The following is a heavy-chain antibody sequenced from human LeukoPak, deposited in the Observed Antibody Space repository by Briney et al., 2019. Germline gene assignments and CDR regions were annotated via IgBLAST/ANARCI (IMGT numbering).Heavy chain of an antibody. Sequence: GESLRLSCAASGFTFSRSWMSWVRQAPGKGLVWVASIKQDGSEEYYVDSLKGRFTISRDNAKNSLYLQMNSLRAEDTAVYYCARSYYWGQGTLVTVSS. CDR3: ARSYY. V-gene: IGHV3-7*01. CDR1: GFTFSRSW. J-gene: IGHJ4*02. CDR2: IKQDGSEE.